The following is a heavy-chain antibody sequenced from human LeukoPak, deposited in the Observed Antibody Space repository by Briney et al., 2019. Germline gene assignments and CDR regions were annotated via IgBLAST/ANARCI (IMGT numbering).Heavy chain of an antibody. J-gene: IGHJ4*02. Sequence: SETLSLTCAVYGGSFSGYYWSWLRQPPGKGLEGIGEINHSGSTNYNPSLKSRLTISVDTSKNQFSLKLRSVTAADTAVYSCARRYYCGQGTLFTVSS. CDR3: ARRYY. CDR1: GGSFSGYY. V-gene: IGHV4-34*01. CDR2: INHSGST.